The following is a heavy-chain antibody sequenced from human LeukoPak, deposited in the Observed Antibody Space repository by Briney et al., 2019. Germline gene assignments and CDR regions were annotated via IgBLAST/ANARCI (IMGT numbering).Heavy chain of an antibody. CDR2: IWFDGSDK. V-gene: IGHV3-33*01. J-gene: IGHJ4*02. CDR3: ARGPDNYSSGLYYSDY. CDR1: GFTFSSYG. Sequence: GGSLRLSCAVSGFTFSSYGMHWVRQAPGKGLEWVAVIWFDGSDKYYADSLKGRFTISRDNSKNTLYLQMNSLRADDTAVYYCARGPDNYSSGLYYSDYWGQGTLVTVSS. D-gene: IGHD6-19*01.